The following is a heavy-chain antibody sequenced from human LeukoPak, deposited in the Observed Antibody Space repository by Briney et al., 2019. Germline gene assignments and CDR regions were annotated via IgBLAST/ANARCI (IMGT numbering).Heavy chain of an antibody. CDR3: ARLTPTEGY. J-gene: IGHJ4*02. V-gene: IGHV3-74*01. D-gene: IGHD4-23*01. Sequence: GGSLRLSCAASGFTFSSYRMHWVRHAPGKGLVWVSRINTDGSSKSYADSVKGRFTISRDNAKNTLYLQMNSLRAEDTAVYYCARLTPTEGYWGQGALVTVSS. CDR2: INTDGSSK. CDR1: GFTFSSYR.